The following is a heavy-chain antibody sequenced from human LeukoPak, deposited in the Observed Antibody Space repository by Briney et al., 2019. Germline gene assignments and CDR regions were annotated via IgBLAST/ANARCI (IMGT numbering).Heavy chain of an antibody. J-gene: IGHJ4*02. D-gene: IGHD5-24*01. CDR1: GFTFSSYW. Sequence: GGSLRLSCAASGFTFSSYWMNWVRQAPGKGLVWVSRINSDGSSTSYADSVKGRFPISRDNAKNTLYLQMNSLRGEDTAVYYCARGTGYSVFDYWGQGTLVTVSS. CDR2: INSDGSST. CDR3: ARGTGYSVFDY. V-gene: IGHV3-74*01.